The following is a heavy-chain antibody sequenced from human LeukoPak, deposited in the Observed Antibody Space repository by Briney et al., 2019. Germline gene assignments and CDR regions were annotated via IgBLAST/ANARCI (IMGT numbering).Heavy chain of an antibody. CDR2: INPSGGNT. Sequence: ASVKVSCKASGYIFTSYYIHWVRQAPGQGLEWMGIINPSGGNTNYAQKFQGRVTMTRDTSTSTVYMELSSLRSGDTAVYYCARSAVHRRLAVAGQFGLDYWGQGTLVTVSS. CDR1: GYIFTSYY. D-gene: IGHD6-19*01. J-gene: IGHJ4*02. CDR3: ARSAVHRRLAVAGQFGLDY. V-gene: IGHV1-46*01.